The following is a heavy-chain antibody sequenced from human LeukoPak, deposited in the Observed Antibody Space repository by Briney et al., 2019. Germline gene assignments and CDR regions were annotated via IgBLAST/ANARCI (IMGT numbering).Heavy chain of an antibody. Sequence: GGSLRLSCAASGFAFHTYGMSWVRQAPGKGLEWVSAIDGNCAKTFYADPVKGRFTIFRDHSKNTLYLQMNILRAEDTAVYYCAKDKSWGFDYWGEGTLVTVSS. CDR1: GFAFHTYG. V-gene: IGHV3-23*01. J-gene: IGHJ4*02. CDR3: AKDKSWGFDY. CDR2: IDGNCAKT. D-gene: IGHD3-16*01.